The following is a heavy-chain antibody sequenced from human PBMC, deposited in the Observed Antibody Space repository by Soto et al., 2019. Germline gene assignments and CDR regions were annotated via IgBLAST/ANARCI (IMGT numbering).Heavy chain of an antibody. D-gene: IGHD3-3*01. Sequence: EVQLLESGGGLVQPGGSLRLSCAASGFTFSSYAMSWVRQAPGKALEWVSAISGSGGSTYYADSVKGRFTISRDNAKNTLYLQMNSLRAEDTAVYYCAKNGRFLEWLLMGLIDYWGQGTLVTVSS. J-gene: IGHJ4*02. CDR3: AKNGRFLEWLLMGLIDY. CDR1: GFTFSSYA. V-gene: IGHV3-23*01. CDR2: ISGSGGST.